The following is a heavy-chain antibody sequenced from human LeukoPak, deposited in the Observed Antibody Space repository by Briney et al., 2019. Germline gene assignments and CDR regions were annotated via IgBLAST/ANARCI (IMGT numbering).Heavy chain of an antibody. V-gene: IGHV3-53*01. CDR3: ARVDKDSSGWYSGY. CDR2: IYSGGST. J-gene: IGHJ4*02. D-gene: IGHD6-19*01. Sequence: GGSLRLSCAASGFTVSSNYMSWVRQAPGKGLEWVSVIYSGGSTYYADSVKGRFTISRDNSKNTLYLQMNSLRAEDTAVYYCARVDKDSSGWYSGYWGQGTPVTVSS. CDR1: GFTVSSNY.